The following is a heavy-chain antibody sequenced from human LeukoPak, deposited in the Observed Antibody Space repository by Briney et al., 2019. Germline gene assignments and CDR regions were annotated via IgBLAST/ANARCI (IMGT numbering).Heavy chain of an antibody. CDR3: ARDNTYYYYYMGV. Sequence: GASVKVSCKASGGGFSTFAVSWVRQAPGQGLEWMGRIIPLFGTTNYAQKFQGRITITTDESTSTAYMELSSLRSEDTAVYYCARDNTYYYYYMGVWGKGTTVTVSS. CDR1: GGGFSTFA. D-gene: IGHD2/OR15-2a*01. V-gene: IGHV1-69*05. J-gene: IGHJ6*03. CDR2: IIPLFGTT.